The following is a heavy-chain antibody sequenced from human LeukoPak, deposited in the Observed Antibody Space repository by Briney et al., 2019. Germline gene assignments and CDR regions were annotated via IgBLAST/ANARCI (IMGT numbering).Heavy chain of an antibody. Sequence: ASVKVSCKASGYTFTGYYMHWVRQAPGQGLEWMGWINPNSGGTNYAQKFQGRVTMTRDTSISTAYMELSRLRSDDTAVYYCARDAWRTYYYDSSGYYYYPYWGQGTLVTVSS. CDR1: GYTFTGYY. CDR2: INPNSGGT. CDR3: ARDAWRTYYYDSSGYYYYPY. D-gene: IGHD3-22*01. V-gene: IGHV1-2*02. J-gene: IGHJ4*02.